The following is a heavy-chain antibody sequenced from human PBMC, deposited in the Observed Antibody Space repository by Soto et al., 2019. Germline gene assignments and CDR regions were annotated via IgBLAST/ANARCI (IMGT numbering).Heavy chain of an antibody. CDR2: IYYNGTT. J-gene: IGHJ4*02. Sequence: SETLSLTCTVSGGSISSYYWSWIRQPPGKGLEWIGYIYYNGTTNYNPSLKSRVTMSVGTSKNQFSLKLNSMTAADTAVYYCARHNYGSGSTYFDYWGQGTLVTVSS. D-gene: IGHD3-10*01. CDR3: ARHNYGSGSTYFDY. V-gene: IGHV4-59*08. CDR1: GGSISSYY.